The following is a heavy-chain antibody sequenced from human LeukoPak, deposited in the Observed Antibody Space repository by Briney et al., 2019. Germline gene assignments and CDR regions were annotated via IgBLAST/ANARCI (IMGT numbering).Heavy chain of an antibody. D-gene: IGHD3-10*01. CDR1: GYSFTSYW. V-gene: IGHV5-51*01. CDR2: IYPGDADT. CDR3: ARGYGSGSYLSY. J-gene: IGHJ4*02. Sequence: GESLKISCNGSGYSFTSYWIGWVRQMPGKGLEWMGIIYPGDADTRYSPSLHGQVTISADKSISTAYLQWSSVKASETAMYYCARGYGSGSYLSYWGQGTLVTVSS.